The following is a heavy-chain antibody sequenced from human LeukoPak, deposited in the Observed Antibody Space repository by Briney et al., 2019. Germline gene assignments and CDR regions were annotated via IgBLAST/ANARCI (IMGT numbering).Heavy chain of an antibody. CDR2: INPNSGGT. J-gene: IGHJ4*02. V-gene: IGHV1-2*02. CDR3: AYESAGGSGWYYFNY. Sequence: ASVKVSCKASGYTFTGYYMHWVRQAPGQGLEWMGWINPNSGGTNYAQKFQGRVTMTRDTSISTAYMELSRLRPDDTAVYYCAYESAGGSGWYYFNYWGQGTLVTVSS. CDR1: GYTFTGYY. D-gene: IGHD6-19*01.